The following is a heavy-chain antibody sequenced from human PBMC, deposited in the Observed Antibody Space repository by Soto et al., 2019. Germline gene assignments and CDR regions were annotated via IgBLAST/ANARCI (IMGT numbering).Heavy chain of an antibody. CDR2: INGYTGNT. Sequence: QVQLVQSGAEVKKPGASVEVSCKASGYTFTSYGLRWVRQAPGQGLEWMGWINGYTGNTNYAQKFQGRVTMTTDTSTNTAYLDLWTLISDDTAVYYCARSWVTGKGGIDVWGQGTTVTVSS. CDR3: ARSWVTGKGGIDV. V-gene: IGHV1-18*01. D-gene: IGHD3-16*01. J-gene: IGHJ6*02. CDR1: GYTFTSYG.